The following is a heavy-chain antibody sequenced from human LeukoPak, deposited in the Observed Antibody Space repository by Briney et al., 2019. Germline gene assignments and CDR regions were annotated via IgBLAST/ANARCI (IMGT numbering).Heavy chain of an antibody. D-gene: IGHD2-2*01. V-gene: IGHV1-69*04. CDR2: IIPILGIA. CDR1: GGTFSSYA. Sequence: ASVKVSCKASGGTFSSYAISWVRQAPGHGLEWMGRIIPILGIANYAQKFQGRVTITADKSTSTAYMELSSLRSEDTAVYYCARVGVVVVPAAMRTAFDIWGQGTMVTVSS. J-gene: IGHJ3*02. CDR3: ARVGVVVVPAAMRTAFDI.